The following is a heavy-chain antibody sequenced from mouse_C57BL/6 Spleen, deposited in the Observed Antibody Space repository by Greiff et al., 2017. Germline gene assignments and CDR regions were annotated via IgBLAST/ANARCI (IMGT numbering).Heavy chain of an antibody. CDR1: GYTFTDYN. CDR3: ARDYYGSSHGWFAY. D-gene: IGHD1-1*01. Sequence: VQLKQSGPELVKPGASVKMSCKASGYTFTDYNMHWVKQSHGKSLEWIGYINPNNGGTSYNQKFKGKATLTVNKSSSTAYMELRSLTSEDSAVYYCARDYYGSSHGWFAYWGQGTLVTVSA. J-gene: IGHJ3*01. V-gene: IGHV1-22*01. CDR2: INPNNGGT.